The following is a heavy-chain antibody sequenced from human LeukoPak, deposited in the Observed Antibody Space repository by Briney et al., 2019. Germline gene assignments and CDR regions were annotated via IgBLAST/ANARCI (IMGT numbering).Heavy chain of an antibody. Sequence: SVKVSCKASGGTFSSYVLSWVRQAPGQGLEWMGGIIPIFDTTNYAQKLQDRVTITADESTTTVYMELSSLRSEDTAVYYCARDQPYCDSSGCREAFDYWGQRTLVTVSS. J-gene: IGHJ4*02. CDR1: GGTFSSYV. D-gene: IGHD2/OR15-2a*01. CDR2: IIPIFDTT. CDR3: ARDQPYCDSSGCREAFDY. V-gene: IGHV1-69*13.